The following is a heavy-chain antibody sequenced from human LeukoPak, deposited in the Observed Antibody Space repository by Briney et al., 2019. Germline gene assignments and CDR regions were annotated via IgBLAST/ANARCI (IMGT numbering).Heavy chain of an antibody. CDR3: ASLDILTGRNFDY. CDR2: IIPIFGTA. CDR1: GGTFSSYA. V-gene: IGHV1-69*13. Sequence: GASVKVSCKASGGTFSSYAISWVRQAPGQGLEWMGGIIPIFGTANRAQKFQGRVTITADESTSTAYMELSSLRSEDTAVYYCASLDILTGRNFDYWGQGTLVTVSS. J-gene: IGHJ4*02. D-gene: IGHD3-9*01.